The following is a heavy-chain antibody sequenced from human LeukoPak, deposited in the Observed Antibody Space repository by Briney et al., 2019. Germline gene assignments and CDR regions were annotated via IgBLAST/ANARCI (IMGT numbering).Heavy chain of an antibody. Sequence: SVKVSCKASGGTFSSYAISWVRQAPGQGLEWTGGIIPIFGTANYAQKFQGRVTITADKSTSTAYMELSSLRSEDTAVYYCARVAPYCSSTSCYFNYWGQGTLVTVSS. CDR2: IIPIFGTA. D-gene: IGHD2-2*01. CDR3: ARVAPYCSSTSCYFNY. V-gene: IGHV1-69*06. CDR1: GGTFSSYA. J-gene: IGHJ4*02.